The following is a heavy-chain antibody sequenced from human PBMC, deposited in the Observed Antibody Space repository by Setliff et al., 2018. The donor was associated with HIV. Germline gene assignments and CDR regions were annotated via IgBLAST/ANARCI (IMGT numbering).Heavy chain of an antibody. Sequence: PSETLSLTCTVSDSYDSISSNNYYWGWIRQPPGKGLEWIGSIFHSGSTYYAPSLQSRVTISIDKARDQFSLKLSSVTAADTAVYFCARESRVRDLVVVVDARENYYYCMDVWGKGTTVTVS. CDR2: IFHSGST. V-gene: IGHV4-39*02. J-gene: IGHJ6*03. CDR3: ARESRVRDLVVVVDARENYYYCMDV. CDR1: DSYDSISSNNYY. D-gene: IGHD2-8*02.